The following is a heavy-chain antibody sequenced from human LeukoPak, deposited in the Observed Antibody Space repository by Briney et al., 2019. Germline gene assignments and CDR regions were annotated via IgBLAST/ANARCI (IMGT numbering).Heavy chain of an antibody. Sequence: SQTLSLTCTVSGGSISSGSYYWSWIRQPAGKGLEWIGRIYTSGSTNYNPSLKSRVTMSVDTSKNQFSLKLSSVTAADTAVYYCAREGTYGDYVVEYWGQGTLVTVSS. CDR3: AREGTYGDYVVEY. CDR2: IYTSGST. V-gene: IGHV4-61*02. J-gene: IGHJ4*02. CDR1: GGSISSGSYY. D-gene: IGHD4-17*01.